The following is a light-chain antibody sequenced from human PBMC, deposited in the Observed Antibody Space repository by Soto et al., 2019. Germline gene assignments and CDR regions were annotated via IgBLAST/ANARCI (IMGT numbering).Light chain of an antibody. J-gene: IGKJ1*01. V-gene: IGKV3-20*01. CDR1: QSVRSSY. CDR3: QQDGGSPLRT. CDR2: GAS. Sequence: EIVLTQSPGTLSLSPGERATLSCRASQSVRSSYLAWYQQKPGQAPRLLIYGASSRATGIPDRFSGIGSGTDFTLTISRLEPEDFAVYYCQQDGGSPLRTFGQGTKVEIK.